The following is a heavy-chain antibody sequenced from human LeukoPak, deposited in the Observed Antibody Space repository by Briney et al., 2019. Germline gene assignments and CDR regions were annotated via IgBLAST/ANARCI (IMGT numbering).Heavy chain of an antibody. CDR3: ARIGYSSSSLDF. J-gene: IGHJ4*02. CDR2: IKQDGSVK. CDR1: GFTFSSYA. D-gene: IGHD6-6*01. Sequence: GGSLRLSCAVSGFTFSSYAMNWVRQAPGKGLEWVANIKQDGSVKYYVDSVKGRFTISRDNAKNSLYLQMISLRAEDTAVYKCARIGYSSSSLDFWGRGTLVTVSS. V-gene: IGHV3-7*03.